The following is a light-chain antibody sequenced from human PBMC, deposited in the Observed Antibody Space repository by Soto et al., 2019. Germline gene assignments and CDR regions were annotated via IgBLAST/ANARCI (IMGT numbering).Light chain of an antibody. J-gene: IGLJ3*02. CDR1: ASDIGNYNW. V-gene: IGLV2-14*01. CDR3: SSYAAYSTLWV. CDR2: QVT. Sequence: QSALTQPASVSGSPEQSITISCTGTASDIGNYNWVSWYQQHPGKAPKVLIYQVTSRPSGVSNRFSGSKSGNTASLTISGLQAEDEAHYYCSSYAAYSTLWVFGGGTKLTVL.